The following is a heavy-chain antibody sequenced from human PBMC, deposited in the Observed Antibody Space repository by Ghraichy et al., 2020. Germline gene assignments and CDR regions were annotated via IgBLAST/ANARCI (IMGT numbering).Heavy chain of an antibody. Sequence: GGSLRLSSVGSGFTFSNYGMSWVRQAPGKGLEWVSALSGGGQSTFYADSVKGRFSISRDNSKNTLYLQMNSLRAEDTAVYYCAKVNYGSGSYFPYFDYWGQGTLVTVSS. CDR3: AKVNYGSGSYFPYFDY. D-gene: IGHD3-10*01. J-gene: IGHJ4*02. CDR1: GFTFSNYG. V-gene: IGHV3-23*01. CDR2: LSGGGQST.